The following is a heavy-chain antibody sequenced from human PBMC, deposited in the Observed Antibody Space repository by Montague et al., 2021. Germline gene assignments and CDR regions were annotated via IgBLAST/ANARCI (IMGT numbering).Heavy chain of an antibody. V-gene: IGHV3-23*01. Sequence: SLRLSCAASGFTFSGYAMSWVRQAPGKGLEWVSVTSATGGGTFYADSVKGRFIISRDNSKNTLFLQMNSLRAEDTAVYYCAKNRAAPGRSSLDYWGQGTLVTVSS. CDR3: AKNRAAPGRSSLDY. CDR1: GFTFSGYA. CDR2: TSATGGGT. J-gene: IGHJ4*03. D-gene: IGHD6-13*01.